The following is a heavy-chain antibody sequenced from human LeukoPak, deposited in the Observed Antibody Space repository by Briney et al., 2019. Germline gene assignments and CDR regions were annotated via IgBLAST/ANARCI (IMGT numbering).Heavy chain of an antibody. CDR1: GFTFSSHA. CDR2: ISSSSSYI. Sequence: GGSLRLSCAASGFTFSSHAMSWVRQAPGKGLEWVSSISSSSSYIYYADSVKGRFTISRDNAKNSLYLQMNSLRAEDTAVYYCARDAGYSSGWYGGDAFDIWGQGTMVTVSS. V-gene: IGHV3-21*01. D-gene: IGHD6-19*01. CDR3: ARDAGYSSGWYGGDAFDI. J-gene: IGHJ3*02.